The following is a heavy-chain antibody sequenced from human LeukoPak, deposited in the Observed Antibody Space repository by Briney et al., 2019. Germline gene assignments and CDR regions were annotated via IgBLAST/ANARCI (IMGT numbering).Heavy chain of an antibody. Sequence: SETLSLTCAVYGGSFSRYYWGWIRQPPGKGLEWIGNIYYTGPTYYNASLESRVTISLDTSKNQFFLKLNSVTAADTAMYYCAKSVGYGLIDYLGQGTLVTVSS. V-gene: IGHV4-34*01. CDR1: GGSFSRYY. D-gene: IGHD5-12*01. J-gene: IGHJ4*02. CDR2: IYYTGPT. CDR3: AKSVGYGLIDY.